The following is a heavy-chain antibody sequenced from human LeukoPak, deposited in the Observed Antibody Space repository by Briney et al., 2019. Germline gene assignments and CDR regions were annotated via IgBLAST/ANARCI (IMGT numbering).Heavy chain of an antibody. CDR3: ARSKSSSWYFDY. V-gene: IGHV4-38-2*01. CDR2: IYHSGST. D-gene: IGHD6-13*01. J-gene: IGHJ4*02. CDR1: GYSISSGYY. Sequence: SETLSLTCAVSGYSISSGYYWGWIRQPPGKGLGWIGSIYHSGSTYYNPSLKSRVTISVDTSKNQFSLKLSPVTAAGTAVYYCARSKSSSWYFDYWGQGTLVTVSS.